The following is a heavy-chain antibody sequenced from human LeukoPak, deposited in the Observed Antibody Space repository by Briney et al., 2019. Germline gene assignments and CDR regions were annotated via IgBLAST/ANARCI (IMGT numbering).Heavy chain of an antibody. D-gene: IGHD6-19*01. CDR3: TKDQKQYSSGWYNY. Sequence: PGGSLRLSCAASGFTFSSYAMGWVRQAPGKGLEWVSAISGSGGSTFYADSVKGRFAISRDNSKSTLYLQMNSLGAADTAIYYCTKDQKQYSSGWYNYWGQGTLVTVSS. CDR2: ISGSGGST. V-gene: IGHV3-23*01. J-gene: IGHJ4*02. CDR1: GFTFSSYA.